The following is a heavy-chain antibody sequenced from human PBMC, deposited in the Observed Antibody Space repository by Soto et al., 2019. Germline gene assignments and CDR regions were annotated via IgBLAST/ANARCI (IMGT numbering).Heavy chain of an antibody. D-gene: IGHD4-17*01. J-gene: IGHJ4*02. V-gene: IGHV3-33*01. CDR3: AREIFTVTTEYYFDY. CDR1: GFTFSSYG. CDR2: IWYDGSNK. Sequence: GGSLRLSCAASGFTFSSYGMHWVRQAPGKGLEWVAVIWYDGSNKYYADSVKGRFTISRDNSKNTLYLQMNSLRAEDTAVYYCAREIFTVTTEYYFDYWGQGTLVTVSS.